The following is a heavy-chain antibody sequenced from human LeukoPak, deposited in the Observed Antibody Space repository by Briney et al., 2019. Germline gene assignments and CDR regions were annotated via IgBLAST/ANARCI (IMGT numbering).Heavy chain of an antibody. V-gene: IGHV3-7*01. CDR2: INQDGSEE. CDR1: GFTFSNYW. Sequence: GGSLRLSCAASGFTFSNYWMTWVRQAPGKGLEWVAHINQDGSEEHYMDSVRARFTISRDNAKNSLSLQMNSLRAENTAVYYCVRDGGVSGYDLLDYWGQGTLVTVSS. D-gene: IGHD5-12*01. J-gene: IGHJ4*02. CDR3: VRDGGVSGYDLLDY.